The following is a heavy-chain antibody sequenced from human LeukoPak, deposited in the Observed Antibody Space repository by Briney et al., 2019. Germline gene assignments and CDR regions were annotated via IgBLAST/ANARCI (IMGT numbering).Heavy chain of an antibody. V-gene: IGHV1-18*01. Sequence: ASVKVSCKASGYTIISYGISWLRRAPPQGRVWLGWISAYNGNTNYSQKPQGRVTMTTDTSTSTAYMELRSLRSDDTAVYYCARSLYYDFWSGQTADYWGQGTLVTVSS. CDR2: ISAYNGNT. D-gene: IGHD3-3*01. CDR3: ARSLYYDFWSGQTADY. CDR1: GYTIISYG. J-gene: IGHJ4*02.